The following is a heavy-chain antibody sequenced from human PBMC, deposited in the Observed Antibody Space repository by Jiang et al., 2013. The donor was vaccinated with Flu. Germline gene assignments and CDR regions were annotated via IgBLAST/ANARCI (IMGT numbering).Heavy chain of an antibody. Sequence: GSGLVKPSQTLSLTCTVSGGSISSGGYYWSWIRQHPGKGLEWIGYIYYSGSTYYNPSLKSRVTISVDTSKNQFSLKLSSVTAADTAVYYCAREESSGYWRGPFDYWGQGTLVTVSS. J-gene: IGHJ4*02. CDR3: AREESSGYWRGPFDY. CDR2: IYYSGST. V-gene: IGHV4-31*03. D-gene: IGHD3-22*01. CDR1: GGSISSGGYY.